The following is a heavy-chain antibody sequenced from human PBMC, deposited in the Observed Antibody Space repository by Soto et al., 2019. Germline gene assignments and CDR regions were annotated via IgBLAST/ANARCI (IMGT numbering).Heavy chain of an antibody. CDR2: ISPWKGNT. J-gene: IGHJ4*02. Sequence: GASVKVSCKASGYNFMLYGVNWVRQAPGQGLEWMGWISPWKGNTNYAQSFQGRVTMTTDTSTSTAYMELRSLTSDDTAVYYCARDLDPSGSYYTDYWGPGTLVTVYS. D-gene: IGHD3-10*01. V-gene: IGHV1-18*04. CDR3: ARDLDPSGSYYTDY. CDR1: GYNFMLYG.